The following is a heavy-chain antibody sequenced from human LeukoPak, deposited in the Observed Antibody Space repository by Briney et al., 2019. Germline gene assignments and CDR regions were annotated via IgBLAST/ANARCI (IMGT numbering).Heavy chain of an antibody. CDR1: GFTFSTYA. Sequence: GGSLGLSCAASGFTFSTYAMSWVRQAPGKGLEWVSTISGSGASTYYADSVKGRFTISRDNFKNSLYLQMNSLRAEDTAVYYCATRTYSGRYYSALDIWGQGTMVTVSS. CDR3: ATRTYSGRYYSALDI. V-gene: IGHV3-23*01. J-gene: IGHJ3*02. CDR2: ISGSGAST. D-gene: IGHD1-26*01.